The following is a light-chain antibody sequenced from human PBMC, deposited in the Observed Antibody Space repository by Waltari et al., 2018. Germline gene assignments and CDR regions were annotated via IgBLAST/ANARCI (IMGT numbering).Light chain of an antibody. CDR3: SSQTPDGVVL. V-gene: IGLV2-14*03. J-gene: IGLJ3*02. CDR2: DVT. Sequence: QSALTQPASVSASPGQSITISCSGVGSGVSPSDYVSWYQHHPGKAPQVILYDVTSRPSGVSDRFSASKSGNTASLTISRLQPEDEGDYYCSSQTPDGVVLFGGGTKLTVL. CDR1: GSGVSPSDY.